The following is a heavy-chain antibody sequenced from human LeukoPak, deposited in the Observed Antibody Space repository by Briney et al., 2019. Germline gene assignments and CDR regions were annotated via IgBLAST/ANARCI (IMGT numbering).Heavy chain of an antibody. CDR3: ARDRLAVAGNYYYYGMDV. D-gene: IGHD6-19*01. J-gene: IGHJ6*02. V-gene: IGHV4-59*01. CDR1: GGSISSYY. CDR2: IYYSGNT. Sequence: KTSETLSLTCTVSGGSISSYYWNWIRQPPGKGLEWIGYIYYSGNTNYNPSLKSRVTISVDTSKSQFSLKLTSATAADTAVYYCARDRLAVAGNYYYYGMDVWGQGTTVTVSS.